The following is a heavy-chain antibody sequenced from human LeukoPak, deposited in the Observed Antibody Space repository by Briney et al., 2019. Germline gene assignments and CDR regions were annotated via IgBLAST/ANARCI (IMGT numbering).Heavy chain of an antibody. V-gene: IGHV3-48*03. J-gene: IGHJ4*02. D-gene: IGHD1-26*01. Sequence: QLVESGGGLVQPGGSLRLSCAASGFTFSSYEMNWVRQAPGKGLEWVSYISSSGSTIYYADSVKGRFTISRDNAKNSLYLQMNSLRAEDTAVYYCAREGATTAFDYWGQGTLVTVSS. CDR2: ISSSGSTI. CDR3: AREGATTAFDY. CDR1: GFTFSSYE.